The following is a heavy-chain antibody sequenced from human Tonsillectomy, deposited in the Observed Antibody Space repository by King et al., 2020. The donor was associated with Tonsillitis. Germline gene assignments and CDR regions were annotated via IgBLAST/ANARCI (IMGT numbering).Heavy chain of an antibody. J-gene: IGHJ4*02. CDR3: ARADSGYSSTWSF. D-gene: IGHD2-2*01. V-gene: IGHV3-48*01. CDR2: INADTTAT. Sequence: QLVQSGGALVQPGGSLRLSCSASGFTFSNYNMNWVRQAPGKGLEWISYINADTTATYYADSVKGRFTISRDNAKGSLSLQMDSLRAVDTAVYYCARADSGYSSTWSFWGRGPLVTVSS. CDR1: GFTFSNYN.